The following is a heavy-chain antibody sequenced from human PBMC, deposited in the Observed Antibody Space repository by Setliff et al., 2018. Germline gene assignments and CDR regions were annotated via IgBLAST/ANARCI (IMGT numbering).Heavy chain of an antibody. CDR3: ATRKSSGRLYYMDV. J-gene: IGHJ6*03. V-gene: IGHV4-34*08. CDR1: GGTFTYYY. D-gene: IGHD1-26*01. Sequence: SETLSLTCAASGGTFTYYYWTWIRQSPAKGLEWIGEITHTGTTGSTKYNPSLKSRVTMSIDTSKNQFSLRLSSVTAADTAVYYCATRKSSGRLYYMDVWGKGTTVTVSS. CDR2: ITHTGTTGST.